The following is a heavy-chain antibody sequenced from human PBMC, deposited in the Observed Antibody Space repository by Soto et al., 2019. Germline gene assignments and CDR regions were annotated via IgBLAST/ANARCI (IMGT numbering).Heavy chain of an antibody. CDR1: GGSISSYY. D-gene: IGHD2-21*01. Sequence: QVQLQESGPGLVKPSETLSLTCTVSGGSISSYYWSWIRQPQGKGLEWIGYIYYSARTNYNPSLKSRVTISLDTSKDQFSLKLRSVTAADTAVYYCARAGEGLFLDYWGQGTLVTVSS. V-gene: IGHV4-59*01. J-gene: IGHJ4*02. CDR2: IYYSART. CDR3: ARAGEGLFLDY.